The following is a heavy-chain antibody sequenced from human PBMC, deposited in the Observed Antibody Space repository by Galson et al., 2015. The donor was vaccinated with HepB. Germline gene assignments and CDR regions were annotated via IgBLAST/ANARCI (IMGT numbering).Heavy chain of an antibody. CDR3: ARDYPAEVGLFDP. V-gene: IGHV1-69*13. CDR1: VGTFSSYA. CDR2: IIPIFGTA. D-gene: IGHD6-13*01. J-gene: IGHJ5*02. Sequence: SVKVSCKASVGTFSSYAISLVRQAPGQGHEWMGGIIPIFGTANYAQKFQGRVTITADESTSTAYMELSSLRSEDTAVYYCARDYPAEVGLFDPWGQGTLVTVSS.